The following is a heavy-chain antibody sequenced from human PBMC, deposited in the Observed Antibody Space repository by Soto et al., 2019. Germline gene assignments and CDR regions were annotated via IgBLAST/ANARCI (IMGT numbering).Heavy chain of an antibody. D-gene: IGHD3-22*01. J-gene: IGHJ6*02. V-gene: IGHV4-30-4*01. CDR1: GGSISSGDYY. CDR2: IYYSGST. CDR3: ARGLGGDSSGYFSFYYYYGMDV. Sequence: TLSLTCTVSGGSISSGDYYWSWIRQPPGKGLEWIGYIYYSGSTYYNPSLKSRVTISVDTSKNQFSLKLSSVTAADTAVYYCARGLGGDSSGYFSFYYYYGMDVWGQGTTVTVSS.